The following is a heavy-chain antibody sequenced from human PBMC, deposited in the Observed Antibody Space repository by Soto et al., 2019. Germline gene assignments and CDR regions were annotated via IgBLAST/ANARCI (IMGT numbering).Heavy chain of an antibody. D-gene: IGHD6-13*01. Sequence: GGSLRLSCAASGFTFSNAWMSWVRQAPGKGLEWVGRIKSKTAGGTTDYAAPVKGRFTISRDDSKNTLYLQMNSLKTEDTAVYYCTTSTPGYSSSWYYWGQGTLVTVS. J-gene: IGHJ4*02. CDR2: IKSKTAGGTT. V-gene: IGHV3-15*01. CDR3: TTSTPGYSSSWYY. CDR1: GFTFSNAW.